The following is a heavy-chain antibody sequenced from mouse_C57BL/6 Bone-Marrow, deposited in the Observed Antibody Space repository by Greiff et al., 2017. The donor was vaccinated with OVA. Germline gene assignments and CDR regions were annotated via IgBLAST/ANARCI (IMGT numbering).Heavy chain of an antibody. CDR3: AIYYGNYVDFDY. D-gene: IGHD2-1*01. Sequence: EVKLVESGGGLVKPGGSLKLSCAASGFTFSDYGMHWVRQAPEKGLEWVAYISSGSSTIYSADTVKGRFTISRDNAKNTLFLQMTSLRSEDTAMYYCAIYYGNYVDFDYWGQGTTLTVSS. V-gene: IGHV5-17*01. J-gene: IGHJ2*01. CDR2: ISSGSSTI. CDR1: GFTFSDYG.